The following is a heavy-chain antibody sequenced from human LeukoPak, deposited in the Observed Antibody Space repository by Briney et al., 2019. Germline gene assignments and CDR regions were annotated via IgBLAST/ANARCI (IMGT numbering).Heavy chain of an antibody. CDR3: ARHGKAVDSGNWFDP. CDR2: IYYSGRT. V-gene: IGHV4-59*08. J-gene: IGHJ5*02. CDR1: GGSISSYY. D-gene: IGHD6-19*01. Sequence: WETLTLTCTVSGGSISSYYWSWIRQPPGKGLEWVGYIYYSGRTNYNPSLKSRVTISVDTSKNQFSPKLSSATAADTAVYYCARHGKAVDSGNWFDPWGQGTLVTVSS.